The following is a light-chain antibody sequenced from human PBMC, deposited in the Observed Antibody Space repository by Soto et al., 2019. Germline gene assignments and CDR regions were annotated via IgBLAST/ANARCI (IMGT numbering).Light chain of an antibody. V-gene: IGLV2-23*02. CDR1: SSDVGSYNL. CDR3: CSYAGSSTLA. Sequence: QSVLTQPASVSGSPGQSITISCTGTSSDVGSYNLVSWYQHHPGKAPKLIIYEVSKRPSGVSNRFSGSKSGNTASLTISGLQAEDEADYYCCSYAGSSTLAFGTGTKATV. CDR2: EVS. J-gene: IGLJ1*01.